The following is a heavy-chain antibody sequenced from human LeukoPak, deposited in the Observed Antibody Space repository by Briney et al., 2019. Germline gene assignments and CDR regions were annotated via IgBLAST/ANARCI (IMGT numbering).Heavy chain of an antibody. V-gene: IGHV3-48*03. J-gene: IGHJ4*02. CDR3: ARGTFSGFYLDY. Sequence: PGGSLRRSCAASGFTFSSYAMNWVRQAPGKGLEWVSYISRSGSTIYYADSVKGRFTISRDNAKNSLYLQMNSLRAEDTAVYYCARGTFSGFYLDYWGQGTLVTVSS. D-gene: IGHD3-22*01. CDR2: ISRSGSTI. CDR1: GFTFSSYA.